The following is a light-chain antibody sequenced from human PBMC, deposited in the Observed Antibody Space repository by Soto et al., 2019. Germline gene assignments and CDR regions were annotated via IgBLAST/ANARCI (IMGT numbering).Light chain of an antibody. CDR2: GAS. CDR3: QQYHNWPPWT. Sequence: EIVMTQSPATLSVSPGERATLSCRASQSVSSNLAWYQQKPGQAPRLLIYGASTRATGIPARFSGSGSGTEFTINISSLQSEDFAVYYCQQYHNWPPWTFGQGTKVEIK. J-gene: IGKJ1*01. V-gene: IGKV3-15*01. CDR1: QSVSSN.